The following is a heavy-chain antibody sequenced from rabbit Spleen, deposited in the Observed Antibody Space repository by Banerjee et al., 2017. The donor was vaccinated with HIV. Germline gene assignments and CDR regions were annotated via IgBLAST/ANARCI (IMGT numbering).Heavy chain of an antibody. CDR3: ARDAYVFESRRYFDL. J-gene: IGHJ4*01. Sequence: QQLVESGGGLVKPGASLTLTCKASGFSFSSGYDMCWVRQAPGKGPEWIACMDDGGSGRTYYAGWVNGRFTISKTSSTTVTLQMTSLTAADTATYFCARDAYVFESRRYFDLWGPGTLVTVS. CDR1: GFSFSSGYD. V-gene: IGHV1S40*01. D-gene: IGHD6-1*01. CDR2: MDDGGSGRT.